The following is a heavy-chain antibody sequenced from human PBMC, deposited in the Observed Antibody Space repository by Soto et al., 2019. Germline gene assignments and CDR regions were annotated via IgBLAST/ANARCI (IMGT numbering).Heavy chain of an antibody. CDR1: EFTFSNYA. CDR2: ISYGGGTT. CDR3: ARDQLYYNDISGRPLNAFDV. D-gene: IGHD3-22*01. J-gene: IGHJ3*01. Sequence: PGGSLRLSCAASEFTFSNYAMSWVRQAPGKGLEWVSAISYGGGTTYYADSVKGRFTISRDNAKNSLYLQMNSLRAEDTAVYYCARDQLYYNDISGRPLNAFDVWGQGTMVTVSS. V-gene: IGHV3-23*01.